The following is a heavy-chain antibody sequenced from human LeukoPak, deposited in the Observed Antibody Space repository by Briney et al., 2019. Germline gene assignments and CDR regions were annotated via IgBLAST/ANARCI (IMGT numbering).Heavy chain of an antibody. CDR1: GYTFSSYA. Sequence: ASVKVSCKASGYTFSSYALHWVRQAPGQRLECMGWINPGNGYTEYSQTFQGRVTMTRDTSANTAYMELSSLRSEDTAVYYCTRDQVVRGVISAFDIWGQGTMVTISS. D-gene: IGHD3-10*01. V-gene: IGHV1-3*01. CDR2: INPGNGYT. J-gene: IGHJ3*02. CDR3: TRDQVVRGVISAFDI.